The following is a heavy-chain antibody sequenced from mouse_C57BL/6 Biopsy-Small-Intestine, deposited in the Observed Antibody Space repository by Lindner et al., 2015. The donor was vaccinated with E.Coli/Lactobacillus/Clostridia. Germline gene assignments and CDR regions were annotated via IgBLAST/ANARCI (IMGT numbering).Heavy chain of an antibody. J-gene: IGHJ2*01. CDR2: IDPENGDT. Sequence: VQLQESGAELVRPGASVKLSCTASGFNIKDDHMHWVKQRPEQGLEWIGWIDPENGDTEYASKFQGKATITADTSSNTAYLQLSSLTSEDTAVYYCTIPIYYYGSSLYYFDYWGQGTTLTVSS. V-gene: IGHV14-4*01. D-gene: IGHD1-1*01. CDR3: TIPIYYYGSSLYYFDY. CDR1: GFNIKDDH.